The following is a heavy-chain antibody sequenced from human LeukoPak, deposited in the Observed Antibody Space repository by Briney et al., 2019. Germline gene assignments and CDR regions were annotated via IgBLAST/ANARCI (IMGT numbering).Heavy chain of an antibody. CDR1: GFTVSSNF. V-gene: IGHV3-53*01. D-gene: IGHD1-26*01. Sequence: PGGSLRLSRAASGFTVSSNFMSWVRRAPGKGLEWVSVIYSGGDTYYSDSVKGRFTISRDSSKNTLYLQMNSLRAEDTAVYYCARDIGGFFDSWGQGTLVTVSS. CDR2: IYSGGDT. J-gene: IGHJ4*02. CDR3: ARDIGGFFDS.